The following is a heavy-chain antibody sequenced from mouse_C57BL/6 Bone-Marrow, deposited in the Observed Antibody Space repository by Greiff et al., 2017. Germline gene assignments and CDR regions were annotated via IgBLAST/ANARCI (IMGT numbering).Heavy chain of an antibody. V-gene: IGHV1-81*01. Sequence: QVHVKQSGAELARPGASVKLSCKASGYTFTSYGISWVKQRTGQGLEWIGEIYPRSGNTYYNEKFKGKATLTADKSSSTAYMELRSLTSEDSAVYFCERDYCGRGGSYFDVWGTGTTVTVTS. CDR2: IYPRSGNT. CDR3: ERDYCGRGGSYFDV. CDR1: GYTFTSYG. D-gene: IGHD1-1*01. J-gene: IGHJ1*03.